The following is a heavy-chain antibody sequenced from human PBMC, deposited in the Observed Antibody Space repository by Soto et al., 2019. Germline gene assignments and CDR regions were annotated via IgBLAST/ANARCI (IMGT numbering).Heavy chain of an antibody. CDR2: IYYSGST. J-gene: IGHJ5*02. CDR3: ARHVVPDYQFDP. D-gene: IGHD2-8*01. CDR1: GGSISSSSYY. Sequence: PSETLSLTCTVSGGSISSSSYYWGWIRQPPGKGLEWIGSIYYSGSTYYNPSLKSRVTISVDTSKNQFSLKLSSVTAADTAVYYCARHVVPDYQFDPWGQGTLVTVSS. V-gene: IGHV4-39*01.